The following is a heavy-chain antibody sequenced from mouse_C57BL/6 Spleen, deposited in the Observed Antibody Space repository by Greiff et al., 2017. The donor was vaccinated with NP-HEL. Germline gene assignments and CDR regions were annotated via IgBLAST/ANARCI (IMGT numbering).Heavy chain of an antibody. CDR1: GFSLTSYG. Sequence: VKLMESGPGLVQPSQSLSITCTVSGFSLTSYGVHWVRQPPGKGLEWLGVIWSGGSTDYNAAFISRLSISKDNSKSQVFFKMNSLQADDTAIYYCAKGPFAYWGQGTLVTVSA. CDR3: AKGPFAY. CDR2: IWSGGST. V-gene: IGHV2-4*01. J-gene: IGHJ3*01.